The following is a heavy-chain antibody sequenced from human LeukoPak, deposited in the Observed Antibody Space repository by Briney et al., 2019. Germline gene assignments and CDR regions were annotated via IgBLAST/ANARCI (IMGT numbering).Heavy chain of an antibody. J-gene: IGHJ3*02. CDR1: GLTFSSDW. CDR2: INTDGDSK. V-gene: IGHV3-74*01. D-gene: IGHD3-16*01. Sequence: GGSLRLSCVGSGLTFSSDWMHWVRQAPGKGPVWVSRINTDGDSKVYADSVKGRFTISKDNAKNTLYLQMNSLRLEDTATYYCARTRGNAFDIWGQGTMVTVSS. CDR3: ARTRGNAFDI.